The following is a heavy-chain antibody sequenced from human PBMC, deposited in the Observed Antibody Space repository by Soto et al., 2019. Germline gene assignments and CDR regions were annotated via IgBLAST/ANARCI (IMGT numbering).Heavy chain of an antibody. CDR3: ARVGLYDSSGFLGY. V-gene: IGHV5-51*01. CDR1: GFSFTTYW. J-gene: IGHJ4*01. D-gene: IGHD3-22*01. Sequence: PGESLKISCKGSGFSFTTYWIAWVRQMPGKGLEWMGIIYPGDSKTTYSPSFQGQVTISADKSISTAYLQWSSLKASDTAIYYCARVGLYDSSGFLGYWGQGTLVTVSS. CDR2: IYPGDSKT.